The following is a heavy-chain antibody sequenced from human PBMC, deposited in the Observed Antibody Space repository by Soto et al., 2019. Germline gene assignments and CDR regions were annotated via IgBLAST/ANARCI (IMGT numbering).Heavy chain of an antibody. V-gene: IGHV4-59*08. CDR3: ARLRNHYFLDV. D-gene: IGHD1-1*01. CDR1: SGSLTDLY. CDR2: IYSSGTT. J-gene: IGHJ6*03. Sequence: PSQTLSLTWSVSSGSLTDLYWPWVRQPPGRGLEWIGWIYSSGTTNYNPALTSRVTMSVDTSKNQFSLKLTSVTAADTAMYYCARLRNHYFLDVWXRGTPVTV.